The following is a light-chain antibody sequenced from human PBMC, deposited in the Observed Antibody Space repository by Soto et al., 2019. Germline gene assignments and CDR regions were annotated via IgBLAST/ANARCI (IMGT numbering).Light chain of an antibody. CDR3: QHYNSYSCT. CDR2: EET. J-gene: IGKJ1*01. CDR1: NNINNY. Sequence: DIHVTHSPASLSASFGDIVTITFRASNNINNYLSWYQQKPGKSPKLMIYEETNLQSGVPQRFSGSGSGKEFTLTIRRLQTDDFATYYCQHYNSYSCTFGKGTKLDIK. V-gene: IGKV1-5*01.